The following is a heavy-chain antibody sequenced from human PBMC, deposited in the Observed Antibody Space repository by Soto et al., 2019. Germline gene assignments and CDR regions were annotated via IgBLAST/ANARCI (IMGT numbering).Heavy chain of an antibody. D-gene: IGHD4-17*01. V-gene: IGHV4-38-2*01. CDR2: IYHSGST. Sequence: SETLSLTCAVSGDSISSGYYWGWIRQPPGKGLEWIGSIYHSGSTYYNPSLKSRVTTSVDTSKNQFSLKLSSVTAADTAVYYCARGTTVKTVYFDYWGQGTLVTVS. J-gene: IGHJ4*02. CDR1: GDSISSGYY. CDR3: ARGTTVKTVYFDY.